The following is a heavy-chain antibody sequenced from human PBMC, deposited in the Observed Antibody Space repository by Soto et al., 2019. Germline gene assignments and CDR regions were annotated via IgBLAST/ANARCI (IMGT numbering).Heavy chain of an antibody. CDR3: GSVFEY. CDR1: GFIFTNYW. CDR2: ITHDGSDT. J-gene: IGHJ4*01. Sequence: EVEVVESGGGLVQPGESLRLSCAASGFIFTNYWMHWVRQVPGRGLVWVSGITHDGSDTKYADSVKGRFTISRDNAKNTVYLQMNSLSPEDTAVYYCGSVFEYWGRGTLVTVSS. V-gene: IGHV3-74*01.